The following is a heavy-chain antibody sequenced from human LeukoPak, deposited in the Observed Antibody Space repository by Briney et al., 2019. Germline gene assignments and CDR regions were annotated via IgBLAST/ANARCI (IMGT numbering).Heavy chain of an antibody. V-gene: IGHV5-51*01. CDR1: AHIPTSYW. D-gene: IGHD5-18*01. CDR2: TYPGDTDT. J-gene: IGHJ4*02. Sequence: GESLKISWKRFAHIPTSYWIGWVRQMPGKVIEWIGTTYPGDTDTRYSPSFEGQVTISADKSISTAYLQWSSLKASDTAMYYCAREGIQLWLPDYWGQGTLVTVSS. CDR3: AREGIQLWLPDY.